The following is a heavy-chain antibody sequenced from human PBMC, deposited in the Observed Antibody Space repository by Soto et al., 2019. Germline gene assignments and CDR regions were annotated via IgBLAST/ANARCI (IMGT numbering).Heavy chain of an antibody. CDR1: GFTFTSYG. Sequence: QVQLVQSGAEVKMPGASVKVSCKASGFTFTSYGFSWVRQDPGQGLEWLGWISGYNGHTNYAQKFQGRVTLTTDTSTSTAYMELRSLGYDDTAMYYCTRGRGEYWGQGTLVIVSS. V-gene: IGHV1-18*01. J-gene: IGHJ4*02. CDR2: ISGYNGHT. CDR3: TRGRGEY. D-gene: IGHD3-10*01.